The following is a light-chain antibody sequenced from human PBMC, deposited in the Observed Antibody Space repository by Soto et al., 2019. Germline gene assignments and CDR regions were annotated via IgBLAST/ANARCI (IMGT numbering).Light chain of an antibody. CDR3: QQSYNTPPWT. V-gene: IGKV1-39*01. CDR2: AAS. CDR1: QSINNY. J-gene: IGKJ1*01. Sequence: DIQLTQSPSSLSASVGDRVTVTCRASQSINNYLNWYQQRPGKAPKLLVYAASILQSGVPSRFNGNGSGTDFTLTIASLQPEDFATYYCQQSYNTPPWTVGQGTRVEVK.